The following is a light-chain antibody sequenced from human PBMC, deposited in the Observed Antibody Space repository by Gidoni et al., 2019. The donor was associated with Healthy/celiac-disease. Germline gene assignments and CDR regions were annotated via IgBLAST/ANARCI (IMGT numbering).Light chain of an antibody. V-gene: IGKV4-1*01. J-gene: IGKJ1*01. CDR3: QQYYSTPRT. CDR1: QSVLYSPNNKNY. Sequence: IVMTQSPDSLAVSLGERATINCKSSQSVLYSPNNKNYLAWYQQKPGQPPKLLIYWASTRECGVPDRFSGSGSGTDFTLTISSLQAEDVAVYYCQQYYSTPRTFGQGTKVEIK. CDR2: WAS.